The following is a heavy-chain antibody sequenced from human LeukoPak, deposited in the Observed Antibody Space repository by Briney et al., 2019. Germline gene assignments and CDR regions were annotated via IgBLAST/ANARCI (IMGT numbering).Heavy chain of an antibody. CDR1: GYTFTSYG. CDR3: ARDLIAAAGTWAYYYGMDV. D-gene: IGHD6-13*01. CDR2: ISAYNGNT. Sequence: ATVKVSCKASGYTFTSYGISWVRQAPGQGLEWMGWISAYNGNTNYAQKLQGRVTMTTDTSTSTAYMELRSLRSDDTAVYYCARDLIAAAGTWAYYYGMDVWGQGTTVTVSS. V-gene: IGHV1-18*01. J-gene: IGHJ6*02.